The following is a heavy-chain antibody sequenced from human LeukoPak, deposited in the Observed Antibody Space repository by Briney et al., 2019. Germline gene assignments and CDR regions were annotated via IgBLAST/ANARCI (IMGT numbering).Heavy chain of an antibody. CDR2: IYYSGST. J-gene: IGHJ4*02. Sequence: PSETLSLTCTASGGSISSYYWSWIRQTPGKGLERIGYIYYSGSTNYNPSLKSRVTISVDTSKNQFSLKLSSVTAADTAVYYCARERGGSSWHGPYYFDYWGQGTLVTVSS. D-gene: IGHD6-13*01. V-gene: IGHV4-59*01. CDR3: ARERGGSSWHGPYYFDY. CDR1: GGSISSYY.